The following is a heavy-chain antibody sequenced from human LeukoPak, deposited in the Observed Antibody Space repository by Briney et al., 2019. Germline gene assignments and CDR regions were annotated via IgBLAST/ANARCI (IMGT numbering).Heavy chain of an antibody. CDR3: AREQSGDGWSGFDY. CDR1: GFTFRSYA. Sequence: GGSLRLSCAASGFTFRSYAMHWVRQAPGKGLEWVAVISDDGSRQHYADFLEGRITISRDNSKNTVSLQMSSLRTEDTAVYFCAREQSGDGWSGFDYWGQGTLVTVSS. V-gene: IGHV3-30*15. D-gene: IGHD6-19*01. J-gene: IGHJ4*02. CDR2: ISDDGSRQ.